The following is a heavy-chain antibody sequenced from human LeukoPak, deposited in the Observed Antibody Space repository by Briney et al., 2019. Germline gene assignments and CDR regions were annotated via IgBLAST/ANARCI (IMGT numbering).Heavy chain of an antibody. CDR3: ARDLDYGDYVWFDP. CDR1: GGSISSYH. CDR2: IYTSGST. J-gene: IGHJ5*02. D-gene: IGHD4-17*01. V-gene: IGHV4-4*07. Sequence: SETLSLTCTVSGGSISSYHWSWIRQPAGKGLEWIGRIYTSGSTNYNPSLKSRVTMSVDTSKNQFSLKLSSVTAADTAVYYCARDLDYGDYVWFDPWGQGTLVTVSS.